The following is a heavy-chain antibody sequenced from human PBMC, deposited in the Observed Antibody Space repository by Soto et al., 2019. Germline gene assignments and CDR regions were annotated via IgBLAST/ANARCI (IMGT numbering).Heavy chain of an antibody. Sequence: VGSLRLSCAASGFSFISYGMNWVRQAPGKGLEWVSSISSTGNVIDYADSVKGRFTVSRDNAKNSLYLQMNSLRDEDTAVYYCAKQYHGDWYVWALDYWGQGTLVTVSS. D-gene: IGHD2-21*02. V-gene: IGHV3-48*02. CDR1: GFSFISYG. CDR2: ISSTGNVI. J-gene: IGHJ4*02. CDR3: AKQYHGDWYVWALDY.